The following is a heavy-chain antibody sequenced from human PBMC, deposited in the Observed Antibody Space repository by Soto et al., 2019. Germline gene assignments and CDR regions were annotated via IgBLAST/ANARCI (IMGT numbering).Heavy chain of an antibody. J-gene: IGHJ5*02. CDR2: IYYSGST. D-gene: IGHD2-15*01. CDR1: GGSISSGGYY. Sequence: SETLSLTCTVSGGSISSGGYYWSWIRQHPGKGLEWIGYIYYSGSTYYNPSLKSRVTISVDTSKNQFSLKLSSVTAADTAVYYCARVCSGGSCYDWFDPWGQGTLVTVSS. V-gene: IGHV4-31*03. CDR3: ARVCSGGSCYDWFDP.